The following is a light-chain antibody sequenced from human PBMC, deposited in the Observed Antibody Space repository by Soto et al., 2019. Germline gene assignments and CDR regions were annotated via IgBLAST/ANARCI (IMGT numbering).Light chain of an antibody. J-gene: IGLJ1*01. Sequence: QSVLTHAASVSGSPGQSITISYTGTSSDVGGYNYVSWYQHHPGKAPKLMIYDVSNRPSGVSNRFSGSKSGNTASLSISGLQPEDEADYYCSSYRTSNTRQIVCGTGTKVTVL. CDR3: SSYRTSNTRQIV. CDR1: SSDVGGYNY. CDR2: DVS. V-gene: IGLV2-14*03.